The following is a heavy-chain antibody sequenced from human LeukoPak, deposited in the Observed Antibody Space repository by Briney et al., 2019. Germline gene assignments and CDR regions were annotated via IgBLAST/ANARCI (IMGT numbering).Heavy chain of an antibody. CDR1: GFTFSSYW. J-gene: IGHJ4*02. CDR3: ARDLRLLWFGEKGAY. V-gene: IGHV3-7*01. CDR2: IKQDGSEK. D-gene: IGHD3-10*01. Sequence: GGSLRLSCAASGFTFSSYWMSWVRQAPGKGLEWVANIKQDGSEKYYVDSVKGRFTISRDNAKNSLYLQMNSLRAEDTAVYYCARDLRLLWFGEKGAYWGQGTLVTVSS.